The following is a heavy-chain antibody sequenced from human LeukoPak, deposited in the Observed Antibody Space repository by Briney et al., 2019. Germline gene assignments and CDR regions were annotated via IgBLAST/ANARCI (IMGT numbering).Heavy chain of an antibody. Sequence: GGSLGLSCAASGFTFSSYTMNWVRQPPGQGLEWVANIGTSSTTIYYADSVKGRFTISRDNAKNSLYLQMNSLRADDTAVYYCARFAAGGSYYYYMDVWGKGTTVTVSS. CDR2: IGTSSTTI. J-gene: IGHJ6*03. CDR1: GFTFSSYT. D-gene: IGHD6-25*01. V-gene: IGHV3-48*01. CDR3: ARFAAGGSYYYYMDV.